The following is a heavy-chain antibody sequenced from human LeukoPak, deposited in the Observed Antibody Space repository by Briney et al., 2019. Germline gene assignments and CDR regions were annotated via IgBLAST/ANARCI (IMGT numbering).Heavy chain of an antibody. J-gene: IGHJ5*02. Sequence: PSETLSLTCTVSGGSIRSFFWSWLRQPPGKPLEWLGHIYHTGSTNYNPSFKSRLTISVDMSKNLFSLKLNSVTAADTAVYYCARLGPTVTSRNWFDPWGQGTLVTVSS. CDR2: IYHTGST. CDR3: ARLGPTVTSRNWFDP. D-gene: IGHD4-17*01. V-gene: IGHV4-59*08. CDR1: GGSIRSFF.